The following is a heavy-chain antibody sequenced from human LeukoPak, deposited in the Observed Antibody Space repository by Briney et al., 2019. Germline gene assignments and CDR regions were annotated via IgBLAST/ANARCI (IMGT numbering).Heavy chain of an antibody. V-gene: IGHV4-59*08. Sequence: SETLSLTCTVSGGSISSNYWSWIRQPPGKGLEWIGYIYYTGSTSYNYNPSLKSRVTISVDTSTNQFSLKLRSVTAADTAVYYCARQVITFGPFDYWGQGTLVTVSS. CDR3: ARQVITFGPFDY. J-gene: IGHJ4*02. CDR2: IYYTGSTSY. CDR1: GGSISSNY. D-gene: IGHD3-16*01.